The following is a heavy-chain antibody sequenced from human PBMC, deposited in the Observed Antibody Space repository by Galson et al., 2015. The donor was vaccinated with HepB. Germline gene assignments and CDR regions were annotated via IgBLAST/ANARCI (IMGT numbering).Heavy chain of an antibody. V-gene: IGHV3-48*03. CDR1: GFTFSSYE. J-gene: IGHJ6*02. D-gene: IGHD6-19*01. CDR3: ARVGWDSSGWFRNYYGMDV. CDR2: ISSSGSTI. Sequence: SLRLSCAASGFTFSSYEMNWVRQAPGKGLEWVSYISSSGSTIYYADSVKGRFTISRDNAKNSLYLQMNSLRAEDTAVYYCARVGWDSSGWFRNYYGMDVWGQGTTVTVSS.